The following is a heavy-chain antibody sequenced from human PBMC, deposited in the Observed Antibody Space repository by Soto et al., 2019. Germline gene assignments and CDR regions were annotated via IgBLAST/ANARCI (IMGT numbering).Heavy chain of an antibody. CDR2: LHYSGSA. J-gene: IGHJ4*02. CDR1: GAARSDYY. CDR3: ARSGHTFVGVV. V-gene: IGHV4-59*01. D-gene: IGHD3-16*01. Sequence: SETLSLTCTVSGAARSDYYGSWIRQSPGKGLEHIGYLHYSGSANYNPSLKSRVTISMDTSKNQFFLKLNSVTAADTAIYYCARSGHTFVGVVWGQGIPVTVSS.